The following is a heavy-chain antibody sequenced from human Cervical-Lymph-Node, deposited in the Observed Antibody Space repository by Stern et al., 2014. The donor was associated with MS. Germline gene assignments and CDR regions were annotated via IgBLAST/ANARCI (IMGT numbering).Heavy chain of an antibody. D-gene: IGHD4-17*01. V-gene: IGHV4-30-4*01. CDR1: GDSINSGDFH. J-gene: IGHJ4*02. Sequence: QMQLVESGPGLVKPSETLSLTCTVSGDSINSGDFHWSWVRQSPGKGLEWIGYIYYSGRNFNNPSLKSRVTMSIDTSTNQFSLNLTSVTAADTALYYCARMKTGLRENRGFDFWGQGTQVTVSS. CDR2: IYYSGRN. CDR3: ARMKTGLRENRGFDF.